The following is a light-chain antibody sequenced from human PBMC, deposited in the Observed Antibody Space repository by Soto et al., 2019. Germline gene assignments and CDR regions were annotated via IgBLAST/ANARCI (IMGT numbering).Light chain of an antibody. CDR1: QDISNY. CDR2: DAS. Sequence: DIQMSPSLSALSASVGGRVAITCQASQDISNYLNWYQQKPGKAPKLLIYDASNLETGVPSRFSGSGSGTDFTFTISSLQPEDIATYYCQQYDNRPLTFGGGTKVDIK. CDR3: QQYDNRPLT. V-gene: IGKV1-33*01. J-gene: IGKJ4*01.